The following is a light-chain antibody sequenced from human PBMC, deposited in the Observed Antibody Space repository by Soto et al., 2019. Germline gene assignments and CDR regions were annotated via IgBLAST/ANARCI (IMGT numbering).Light chain of an antibody. CDR2: GAY. CDR3: QQYGDSRPLT. J-gene: IGKJ5*01. CDR1: QRVSSNY. Sequence: EIVLTQSPGTLSSSPGERATLSCRASQRVSSNYLAWYQQKVGQAPRLLIYGAYRRATGITDRFSGSGSGTDFTLTISRLEPEDCAVYYCQQYGDSRPLTFGQGLRLEIK. V-gene: IGKV3-20*01.